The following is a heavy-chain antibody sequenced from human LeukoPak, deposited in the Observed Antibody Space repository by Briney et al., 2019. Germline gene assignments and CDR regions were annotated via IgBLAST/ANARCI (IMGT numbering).Heavy chain of an antibody. V-gene: IGHV3-9*01. CDR2: VNRDSTTI. J-gene: IGHJ3*01. CDR3: AKDLAVGTTPRVYAFDV. CDR1: GFTFYDYA. Sequence: GGSLTLSCAASGFTFYDYAMHWVRQVPGKGLEWLGGVNRDSTTIAYGDSVKGRFTIFRDNARNSLYLQMDSLRTEDTALYYCAKDLAVGTTPRVYAFDVWGQGTMVTVS. D-gene: IGHD1-26*01.